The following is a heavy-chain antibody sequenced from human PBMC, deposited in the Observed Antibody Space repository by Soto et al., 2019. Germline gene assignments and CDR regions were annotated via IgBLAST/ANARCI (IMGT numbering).Heavy chain of an antibody. CDR3: GKGLGGVTGHTDSDS. J-gene: IGHJ4*02. CDR1: GGSIYRSGYY. D-gene: IGHD1-1*01. CDR2: IDYNGVT. Sequence: SETLSLTCTVSGGSIYRSGYYWGWIRQPPGRGLEWIGNIDYNGVTYSNPSLKSRVTISRDTSKNQFSLKLTSVTDADTALYYGGKGLGGVTGHTDSDSWGPGTLVTVSS. V-gene: IGHV4-39*01.